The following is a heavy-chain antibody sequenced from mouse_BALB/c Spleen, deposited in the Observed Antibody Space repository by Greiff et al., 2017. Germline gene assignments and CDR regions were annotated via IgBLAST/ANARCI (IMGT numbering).Heavy chain of an antibody. CDR1: GYSITSDYA. D-gene: IGHD2-1*01. J-gene: IGHJ4*01. CDR3: ARFGNPAMDY. Sequence: ESGPGLVKPSQSLSLTCTVTGYSITSDYAWNWIRQFPGNKLEWMGYISYSGSTSYNPSLKSRISITRDTSKNQFFLQLNSVTTEDTATYYCARFGNPAMDYWGQGTSVTVSS. V-gene: IGHV3-2*02. CDR2: ISYSGST.